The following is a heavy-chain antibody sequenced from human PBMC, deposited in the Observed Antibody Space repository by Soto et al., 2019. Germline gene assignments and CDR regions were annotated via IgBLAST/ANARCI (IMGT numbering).Heavy chain of an antibody. D-gene: IGHD6-13*01. J-gene: IGHJ5*02. CDR2: IKQDGSEK. CDR3: AYRQEYRGSWDSGWFDP. CDR1: GFTFRSHW. V-gene: IGHV3-7*01. Sequence: PGGSLRLSCAASGFTFRSHWMSWVRQAPGKELEWVANIKQDGSEKYYVDSVKGRVTISRDNAKNSLYLQMNSLRAEDTAVYYCAYRQEYRGSWDSGWFDPWGQGTLVTVSS.